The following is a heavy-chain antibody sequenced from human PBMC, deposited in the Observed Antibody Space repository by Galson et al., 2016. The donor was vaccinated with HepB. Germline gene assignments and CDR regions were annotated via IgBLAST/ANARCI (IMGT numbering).Heavy chain of an antibody. CDR1: GFTFSRSG. D-gene: IGHD5-24*01. Sequence: SLRLSCAASGFTFSRSGMNWVRQAPGKGLEWLSYISSSSSVYYADSVMGRFTISRDNAKNSLDLQMNSLRDEDTAVYYCARRKMATNPFDYWGQGTLVTVSS. CDR3: ARRKMATNPFDY. J-gene: IGHJ4*02. V-gene: IGHV3-48*02. CDR2: ISSSSSV.